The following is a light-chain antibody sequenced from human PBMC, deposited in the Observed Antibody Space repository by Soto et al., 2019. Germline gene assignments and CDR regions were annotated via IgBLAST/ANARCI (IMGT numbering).Light chain of an antibody. CDR1: QSISNW. J-gene: IGKJ1*01. V-gene: IGKV1-5*01. CDR2: GAS. CDR3: QQFYSYSWT. Sequence: DIQMTQSPSTLSASVGDRVTITCRASQSISNWLAWYQQKPGKAPKLLIYGASSLESGVPSRFSGSGSGTEFTLTISSLQPDDFATYYCQQFYSYSWTFGQGTKVDIK.